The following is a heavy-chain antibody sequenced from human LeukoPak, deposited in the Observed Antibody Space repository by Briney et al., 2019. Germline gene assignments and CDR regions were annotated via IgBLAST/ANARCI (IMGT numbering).Heavy chain of an antibody. CDR2: IYCDGGNT. D-gene: IGHD1-26*01. V-gene: IGHV3-33*08. J-gene: IGHJ6*04. CDR3: TRDSDSGSYFTYYDYCMAV. CDR1: GFTFSSYG. Sequence: PGGSLRLSCAASGFTFSSYGMNWVRQAPGKGLEWVAGIYCDGGNTDYADSVKGRFTISRDKSKNSLELQMNSLRTEDTALYYCTRDSDSGSYFTYYDYCMAVWVKGQTAIVSA.